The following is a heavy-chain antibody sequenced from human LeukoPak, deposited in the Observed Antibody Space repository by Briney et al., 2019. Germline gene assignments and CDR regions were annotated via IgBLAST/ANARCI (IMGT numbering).Heavy chain of an antibody. V-gene: IGHV3-30-3*01. D-gene: IGHD3-3*01. CDR3: ASVYDFWSGYYQTAAPVDY. CDR2: ISYDGSNK. CDR1: GFTFSSYA. J-gene: IGHJ4*02. Sequence: GGSLRLSCAASGFTFSSYAMHWVRQAPGKGLEWVAVISYDGSNKYYADSVKGRFTISRDSSKNTLYLQMNSLRAEDTAVYYCASVYDFWSGYYQTAAPVDYWGQGTLVTVSS.